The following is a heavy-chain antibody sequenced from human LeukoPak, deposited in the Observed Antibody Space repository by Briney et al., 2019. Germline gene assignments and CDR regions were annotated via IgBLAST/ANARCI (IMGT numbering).Heavy chain of an antibody. V-gene: IGHV7-4-1*02. J-gene: IGHJ6*03. CDR2: INTNTGNP. Sequence: ASVKVSCKASGYTFTSYYMHWVRQAPGQGLEWMGWINTNTGNPTYAQGFTGRFVFSLDTSVSTAYLQISSLKAEDTAVYYCARGGTYYYYYMDVWGKGTTVTISS. CDR3: ARGGTYYYYYMDV. D-gene: IGHD1-1*01. CDR1: GYTFTSYY.